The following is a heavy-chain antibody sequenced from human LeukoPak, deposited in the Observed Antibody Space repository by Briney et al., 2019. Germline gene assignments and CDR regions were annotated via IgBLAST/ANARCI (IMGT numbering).Heavy chain of an antibody. V-gene: IGHV1-69*13. Sequence: GASVKVSCKASGGTFSSYAISWVRQAPGQGLEWMGGIIPIFGTANYAQKFQGRVTITADESTSTAYMELSSLRSEDTAVYYCARWSYRRRSFFDYWGQGTLVTVSS. J-gene: IGHJ4*02. CDR2: IIPIFGTA. D-gene: IGHD1-26*01. CDR1: GGTFSSYA. CDR3: ARWSYRRRSFFDY.